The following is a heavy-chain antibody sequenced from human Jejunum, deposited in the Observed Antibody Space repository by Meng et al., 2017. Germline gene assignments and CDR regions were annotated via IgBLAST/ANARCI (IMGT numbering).Heavy chain of an antibody. D-gene: IGHD1-26*01. Sequence: QVQLQESGPGLVRPSETLSLTCTFSGDSVSSDNYYWSWIRQPPGQGLEWIGYVYYSGHTDYNPSLKRRVTISIDKSTNQFSLRLSSVTAADTAVYYCARVILYSGSYYFDFWGQGTLVTVSS. V-gene: IGHV4-61*01. CDR3: ARVILYSGSYYFDF. CDR1: GDSVSSDNYY. CDR2: VYYSGHT. J-gene: IGHJ4*02.